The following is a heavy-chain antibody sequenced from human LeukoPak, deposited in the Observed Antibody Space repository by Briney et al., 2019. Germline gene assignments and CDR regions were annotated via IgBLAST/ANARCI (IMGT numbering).Heavy chain of an antibody. CDR1: GGSISSGDYY. J-gene: IGHJ4*02. Sequence: PSETLSLTCTVSGGSISSGDYYWSWIRQPPGKGLEWIGYIYYSGTSYYNPSLKSRVTISLDTSKNQFSLKLSSVTAADTAVYYCARVLSGTFDYWGQGTLVTVSS. D-gene: IGHD1-14*01. CDR2: IYYSGTS. CDR3: ARVLSGTFDY. V-gene: IGHV4-30-4*01.